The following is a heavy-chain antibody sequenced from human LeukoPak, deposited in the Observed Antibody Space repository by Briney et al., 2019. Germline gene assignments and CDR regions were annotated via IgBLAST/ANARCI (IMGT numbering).Heavy chain of an antibody. CDR2: INPNSGGT. Sequence: ASLKVSCKASGYTFTGYYMHWVRQAPGQGLEWIGWINPNSGGTNYAQKFQGRVTMTRDTSISTSYMQLSRLRSDDTAVYYCARVGIAVAANFGFDYWGQGTLVTVSS. CDR3: ARVGIAVAANFGFDY. CDR1: GYTFTGYY. J-gene: IGHJ4*02. V-gene: IGHV1-2*02. D-gene: IGHD6-19*01.